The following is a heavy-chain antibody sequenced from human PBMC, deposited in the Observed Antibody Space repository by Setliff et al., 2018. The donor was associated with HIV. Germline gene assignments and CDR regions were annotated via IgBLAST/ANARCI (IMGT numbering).Heavy chain of an antibody. J-gene: IGHJ4*02. CDR2: ISIYDGSEK. CDR3: ARDVTVRLSVEYYFDY. V-gene: IGHV3-30*01. Sequence: GSLRLSCAASGFIFSSYAMHWVRQAPGKGLEWVAVISIYDGSEKYYADSVKGRFTISRDNSKNMLYLEMNSLRAEDTAIYYCARDVTVRLSVEYYFDYWGQGTLVTVSS. CDR1: GFIFSSYA. D-gene: IGHD2-15*01.